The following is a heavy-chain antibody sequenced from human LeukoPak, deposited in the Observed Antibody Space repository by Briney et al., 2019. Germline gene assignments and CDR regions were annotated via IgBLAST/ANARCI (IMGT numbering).Heavy chain of an antibody. CDR1: GFTFSSYA. D-gene: IGHD5-18*01. Sequence: GGSLRLSCAASGFTFSSYAMSSVRLAPGKGLEWVSAISGSGGSTYYADSVKGRFTISRDNSKNTLYLQMNSLRAEDTAVYYCAKVNGYSYGFFDYWGQGTLVTVSS. J-gene: IGHJ4*02. CDR2: ISGSGGST. V-gene: IGHV3-23*01. CDR3: AKVNGYSYGFFDY.